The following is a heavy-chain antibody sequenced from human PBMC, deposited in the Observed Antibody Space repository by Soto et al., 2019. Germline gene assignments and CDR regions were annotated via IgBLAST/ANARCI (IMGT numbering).Heavy chain of an antibody. V-gene: IGHV3-23*01. CDR3: ALGGDYYDSSGYYSLDY. CDR2: ISGSGGST. CDR1: GFTFSSYT. J-gene: IGHJ4*02. D-gene: IGHD3-22*01. Sequence: EVQLLESGGGLVQPGGSLRLSCAASGFTFSSYTMTWVRQAPGKGLEWVSAISGSGGSTYYADSVKGRFTISTDNSKNTLYLQRNSLRAEDTAVYYCALGGDYYDSSGYYSLDYWGQGTLVTVSS.